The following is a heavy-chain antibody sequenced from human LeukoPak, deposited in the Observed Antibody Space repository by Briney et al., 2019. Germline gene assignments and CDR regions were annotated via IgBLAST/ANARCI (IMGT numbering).Heavy chain of an antibody. CDR2: IYYRGST. V-gene: IGHV4-39*01. D-gene: IGHD2-8*01. CDR3: ASYRDHMVYDITEAY. CDR1: GGSISSSSYY. Sequence: PSETLSLTCTVSGGSISSSSYYCGWGRQPPGKGVGWVGSIYYRGSTYYNPSLKSRVTISVDTSKNPLSLKPSSVAAADTAVYYCASYRDHMVYDITEAYWGQGTLVTVSS. J-gene: IGHJ4*02.